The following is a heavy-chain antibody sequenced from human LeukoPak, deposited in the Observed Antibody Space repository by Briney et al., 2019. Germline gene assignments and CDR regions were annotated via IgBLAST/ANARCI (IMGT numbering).Heavy chain of an antibody. CDR1: GGSISSSNW. Sequence: PSETLSLTCAVSGGSISSSNWWSWVRQPPGKGLEWIGEINHSGSTNYNPSLKSRVTMSVDTSKNQFSLKLSSVTAADTAVYYYARDVVAAAGTWDYWGQGTLVTVSS. D-gene: IGHD6-13*01. CDR2: INHSGST. V-gene: IGHV4-4*02. CDR3: ARDVVAAAGTWDY. J-gene: IGHJ4*02.